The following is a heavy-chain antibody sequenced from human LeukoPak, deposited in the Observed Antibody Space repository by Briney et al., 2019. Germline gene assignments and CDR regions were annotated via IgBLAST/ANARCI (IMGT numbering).Heavy chain of an antibody. CDR1: GFTVSSNY. V-gene: IGHV3-53*01. CDR2: IYSGGST. J-gene: IGHJ4*02. D-gene: IGHD3-22*01. Sequence: GGSLRLSCAASGFTVSSNYMSWVRQAPGKGLEWVSVIYSGGSTYYADSVKGRFTISRDNSKNTLYLQMNSLRAEDTAVYYCARDDSSGAYDYWGQGTLVTASS. CDR3: ARDDSSGAYDY.